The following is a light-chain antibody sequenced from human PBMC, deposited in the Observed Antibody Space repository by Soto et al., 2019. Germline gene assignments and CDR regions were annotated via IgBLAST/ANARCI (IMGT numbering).Light chain of an antibody. Sequence: QSALTQPPSVSGAPGQRVTISCTGSSSNIGATYHVHWYQQLPGTAPKLLIYGNSNRPSGVPDRFSGSKSGTSASLAITGLQAEDEAEYYCQSYDSSLSGSVFGGGTKLTVL. V-gene: IGLV1-40*01. CDR3: QSYDSSLSGSV. CDR2: GNS. CDR1: SSNIGATYH. J-gene: IGLJ3*02.